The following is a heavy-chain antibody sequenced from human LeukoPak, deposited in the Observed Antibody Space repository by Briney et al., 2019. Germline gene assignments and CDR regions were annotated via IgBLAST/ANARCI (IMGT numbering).Heavy chain of an antibody. J-gene: IGHJ6*02. Sequence: GGSLRLSCAASGFTFSSYAMHWVRQAPGKGLEYVSAISSNGGSTYYANSVKGRFTISRDNSKNTLYLQMGSLRAEDMAVYYCARSTVTTWSLLYYGMDVWGQGTTVTVSS. V-gene: IGHV3-64*01. CDR1: GFTFSSYA. CDR3: ARSTVTTWSLLYYGMDV. D-gene: IGHD4-17*01. CDR2: ISSNGGST.